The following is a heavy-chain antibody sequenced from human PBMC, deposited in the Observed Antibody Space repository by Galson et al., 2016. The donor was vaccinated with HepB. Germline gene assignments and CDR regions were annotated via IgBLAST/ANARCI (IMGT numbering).Heavy chain of an antibody. D-gene: IGHD2-21*01. J-gene: IGHJ4*02. CDR3: VKEFVATGAVVGDY. CDR1: GFTFSTYA. CDR2: ISDSGSST. Sequence: SLRLSCAASGFTFSTYAMGWVRQAPGKGLEWISAISDSGSSTYYADSVKGRFTISRDNSQNTLYLQMNSLRVEDTALYYCVKEFVATGAVVGDYWGQGALVTVSS. V-gene: IGHV3-23*01.